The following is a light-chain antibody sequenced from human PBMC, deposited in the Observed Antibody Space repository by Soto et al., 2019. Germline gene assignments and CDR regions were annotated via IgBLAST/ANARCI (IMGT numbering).Light chain of an antibody. CDR1: QSVSNW. J-gene: IGKJ1*01. CDR2: AAS. CDR3: QQSYSNPRT. Sequence: DVQMTQSPSTLSASVGDRVTITCRASQSVSNWLAWYQQTPGNAPKLLIYAASGLQSGVPSRFSGSGSGTDFTLTINSLQREDFATYYCQQSYSNPRTFGQGTKVDIK. V-gene: IGKV1-39*01.